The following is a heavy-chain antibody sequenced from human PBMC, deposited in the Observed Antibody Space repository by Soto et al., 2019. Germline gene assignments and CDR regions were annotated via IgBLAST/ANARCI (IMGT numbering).Heavy chain of an antibody. Sequence: PSETLSLTCTVSGGSISSYYWSWIRQPPGKGLEWIGYIYYSGSTNYNPSLKSRVTISVDTSKNQFSLKLSSVTAADTAVYYCARDPRLSTPPSGIAAAGWFDPWGQGTLVTVSS. CDR3: ARDPRLSTPPSGIAAAGWFDP. D-gene: IGHD6-13*01. CDR2: IYYSGST. CDR1: GGSISSYY. J-gene: IGHJ5*02. V-gene: IGHV4-59*01.